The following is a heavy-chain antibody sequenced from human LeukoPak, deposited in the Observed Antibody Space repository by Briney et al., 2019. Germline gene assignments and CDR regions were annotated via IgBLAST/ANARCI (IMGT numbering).Heavy chain of an antibody. CDR2: INPDGRDT. V-gene: IGHV3-7*01. D-gene: IGHD2-21*02. Sequence: GGSPRLSCVVSGFTFNRCWMNWVRQAPGKGLEWVAHINPDGRDTYYVDSVKGRFTISRDNAQNSMYLQMNSLRVEDTAVYYCTSWGDTTAEYFQRWGQGTLVTVSS. CDR3: TSWGDTTAEYFQR. J-gene: IGHJ1*01. CDR1: GFTFNRCW.